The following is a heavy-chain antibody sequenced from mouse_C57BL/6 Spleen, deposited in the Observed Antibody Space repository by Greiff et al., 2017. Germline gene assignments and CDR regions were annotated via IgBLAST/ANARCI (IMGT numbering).Heavy chain of an antibody. CDR2: IDPNSGGT. V-gene: IGHV1-72*01. CDR1: GYTFTSYW. D-gene: IGHD3-1*01. CDR3: ARSPIRGYDPFFGY. J-gene: IGHJ2*01. Sequence: VQLQQPGAELVKPGASVKLSCKASGYTFTSYWMHWVKQRPGRGLEWIGRIDPNSGGTKYNEKFKSKATLTVDKPSSTACMQLSGLTSEDSAVYYCARSPIRGYDPFFGYWGQGTTLTVSS.